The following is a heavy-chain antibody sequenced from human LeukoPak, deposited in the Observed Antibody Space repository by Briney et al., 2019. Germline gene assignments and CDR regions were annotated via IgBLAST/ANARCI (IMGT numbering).Heavy chain of an antibody. J-gene: IGHJ6*03. V-gene: IGHV3-74*01. CDR1: GFTFSSYW. Sequence: QPGGSLRLSCAASGFTFSSYWMHWVRQAPGKGLVWVSRINSDGSSTSYADSVKGRFTISRDNAKNALYLQMNSLRAEDTAVYYCARDEAVAGISYYYYYMDVWGKGTTVTVSS. CDR3: ARDEAVAGISYYYYYMDV. D-gene: IGHD6-19*01. CDR2: INSDGSST.